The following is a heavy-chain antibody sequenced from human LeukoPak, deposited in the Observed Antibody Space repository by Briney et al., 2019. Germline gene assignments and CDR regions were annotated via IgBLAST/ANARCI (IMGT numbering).Heavy chain of an antibody. D-gene: IGHD1-1*01. Sequence: ASVTVSFTASGYTFTIYDINWVRQATGQGRGGMGWMNPNSGNTGYAQKFQGRVTITRNTSISTAYMELSSLRSEDTAVYYCARAVQLERRALGYWGQGTLVTVSS. CDR3: ARAVQLERRALGY. J-gene: IGHJ4*02. CDR1: GYTFTIYD. V-gene: IGHV1-8*03. CDR2: MNPNSGNT.